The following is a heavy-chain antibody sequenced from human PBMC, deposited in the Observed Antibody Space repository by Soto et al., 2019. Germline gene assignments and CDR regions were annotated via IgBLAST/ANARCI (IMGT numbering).Heavy chain of an antibody. CDR2: IYYSGRN. Sequence: SETLSLTFTVSGGSISISSYYWGLIRQPPXKXXEWMGSIYYSGRNYYNPSIKTRVTTYAETSKNQFYLKMSYVTAADTAVYYRARQDGNIVVVPDDWGWFDHWGQGTLVTVSS. CDR1: GGSISISSYY. V-gene: IGHV4-39*01. D-gene: IGHD2-2*01. J-gene: IGHJ5*02. CDR3: ARQDGNIVVVPDDWGWFDH.